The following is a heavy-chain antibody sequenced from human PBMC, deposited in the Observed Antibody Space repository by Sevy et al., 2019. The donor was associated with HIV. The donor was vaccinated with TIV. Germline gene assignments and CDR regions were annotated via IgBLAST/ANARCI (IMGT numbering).Heavy chain of an antibody. CDR1: GYTFTVYF. CDR2: INPNSGDR. CDR3: ASPGGYRYGSLLDN. Sequence: ASVKVSCKDSGYTFTVYFMHWVRQAPGQGLEWMGWINPNSGDRKYPQKFQGRVTVTRDTSIRTAYMELSSLRFDDTAVYYCASPGGYRYGSLLDNWGQGTLVTVSS. V-gene: IGHV1-2*02. D-gene: IGHD5-18*01. J-gene: IGHJ4*02.